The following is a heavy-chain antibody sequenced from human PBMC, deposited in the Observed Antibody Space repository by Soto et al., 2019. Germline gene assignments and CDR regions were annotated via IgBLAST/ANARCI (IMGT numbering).Heavy chain of an antibody. D-gene: IGHD2-21*01. V-gene: IGHV3-72*01. Sequence: EVQLVESGGGLVQPGGSLRLSCAASGFTFSDHYMDWVRKAPGKGLEWVGRIRNKVNSYTTEYAASVKGRITISRDDSKNSLYLQMNSLKTEDTAVYYCARHIPYHGKDVWGQGTTVTVSS. J-gene: IGHJ6*02. CDR3: ARHIPYHGKDV. CDR2: IRNKVNSYTT. CDR1: GFTFSDHY.